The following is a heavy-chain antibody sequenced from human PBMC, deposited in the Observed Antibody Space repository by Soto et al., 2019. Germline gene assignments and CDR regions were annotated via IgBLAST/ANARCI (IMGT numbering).Heavy chain of an antibody. Sequence: GGSLRLSCAASGFTFSSYGMSWVRQAPGKGLEWVSVIYSGGSTYYADSVKGRFTISRHNSKNTLYLQMNSLRAEDTAVYYCARAGEMATSADYYGMDVWGQGTTVTVSS. J-gene: IGHJ6*02. CDR3: ARAGEMATSADYYGMDV. CDR2: IYSGGST. D-gene: IGHD5-12*01. CDR1: GFTFSSYG. V-gene: IGHV3-53*04.